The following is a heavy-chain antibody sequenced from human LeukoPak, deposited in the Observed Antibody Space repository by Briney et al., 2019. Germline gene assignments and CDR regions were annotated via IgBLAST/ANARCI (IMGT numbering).Heavy chain of an antibody. CDR2: INPNSGGT. D-gene: IGHD1-26*01. Sequence: ASVKVSCKASGYTFTGYYMHWVRQAPGQGLEWMGWINPNSGGTNYAQKFQGRVTMTRDTSISTAYMELSRLRSDNTAVYYCARLSRVSVPFGSIGYWGQGTLVTVSS. CDR3: ARLSRVSVPFGSIGY. V-gene: IGHV1-2*02. CDR1: GYTFTGYY. J-gene: IGHJ4*02.